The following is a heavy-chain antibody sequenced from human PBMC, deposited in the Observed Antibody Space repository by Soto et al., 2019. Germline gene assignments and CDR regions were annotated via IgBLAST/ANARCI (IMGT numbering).Heavy chain of an antibody. Sequence: WGSLRLSCRPSGFSVSDKYMAWVRQAPGKGLEWVTSISNLDVTHYTDSVRGRFTISRDYSQNTVFLQMNDLRVEDTAIYYCATGPQRNSLYFYWGQGALVTVSS. V-gene: IGHV3-53*01. CDR3: ATGPQRNSLYFY. CDR2: ISNLDVT. CDR1: GFSVSDKY. D-gene: IGHD1-7*01. J-gene: IGHJ4*02.